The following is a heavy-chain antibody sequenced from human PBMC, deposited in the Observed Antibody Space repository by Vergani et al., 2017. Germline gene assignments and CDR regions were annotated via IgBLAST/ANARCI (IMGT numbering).Heavy chain of an antibody. V-gene: IGHV1-8*01. Sequence: QVQLVQSGAEVKKPGASVKVSCKASGYTFTSYDINWVRQATGQGLEWMGWMNPNSGNTGYAQKFQGRVTMTRNTSISTAYMELSSLRSEDTAVYYCATAPPRRELLRAYYDYMDVWGKGTTVTVSS. CDR1: GYTFTSYD. CDR2: MNPNSGNT. D-gene: IGHD1-26*01. J-gene: IGHJ6*03. CDR3: ATAPPRRELLRAYYDYMDV.